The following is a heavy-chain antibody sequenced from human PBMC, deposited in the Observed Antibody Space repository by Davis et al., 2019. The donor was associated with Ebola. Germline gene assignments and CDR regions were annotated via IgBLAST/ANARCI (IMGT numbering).Heavy chain of an antibody. CDR3: ARDFDKVRT. V-gene: IGHV3-21*01. D-gene: IGHD3-9*01. J-gene: IGHJ4*02. CDR1: GFTVSSNY. Sequence: GESLKISCAASGFTVSSNYMSWVRQAPGKGLEWVSSIISSSSYIYYADSVKGRFTISRDNAKNTLYLQMNSLRAGDTAVYYCARDFDKVRTWGQGTLVTVSS. CDR2: IISSSSYI.